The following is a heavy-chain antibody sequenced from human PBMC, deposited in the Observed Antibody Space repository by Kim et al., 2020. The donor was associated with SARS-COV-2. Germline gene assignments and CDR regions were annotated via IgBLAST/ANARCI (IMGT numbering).Heavy chain of an antibody. CDR3: NTDYLHAG. D-gene: IGHD4-4*01. CDR1: GFSFSHTR. J-gene: IGHJ4*02. CDR2: IKGKTDGGTI. Sequence: GGSLRLSCAASGFSFSHTRLSWVRQAPGKGLEWLGRIKGKTDGGTIDYAAPVKGRITIARDDSKHTVYLQMNRLNTEDTAVYYCNTDYLHAGWGQGTLVTVSS. V-gene: IGHV3-15*01.